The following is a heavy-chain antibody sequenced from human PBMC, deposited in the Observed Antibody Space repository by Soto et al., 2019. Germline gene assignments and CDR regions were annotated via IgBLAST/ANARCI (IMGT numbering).Heavy chain of an antibody. CDR1: GGTFSSSG. D-gene: IGHD3-16*02. CDR3: ARWPQPRYTADPYAVDV. J-gene: IGHJ6*02. CDR2: IVPSLDTT. Sequence: VPLVQSGTEVKKPGSSVKVSCKASGGTFSSSGFSWVRQAPGQGLEWMGMIVPSLDTTNYAQKFQARVTITADEVTSTAYMELRSLRSEDTAVYYCARWPQPRYTADPYAVDVWGQGTRVIVSS. V-gene: IGHV1-69*11.